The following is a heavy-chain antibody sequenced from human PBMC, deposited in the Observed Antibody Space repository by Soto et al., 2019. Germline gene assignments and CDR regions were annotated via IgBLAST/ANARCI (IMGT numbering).Heavy chain of an antibody. CDR1: GYSFEGYW. CDR3: ARPIYDSYTGPNLPYSFDS. Sequence: GESLKISCKGSGYSFEGYWNTGVPQKPGKGLEWMGRIDPSDSQTYYSPSFRGHVTISVTKSITTVFLPWSSLRASDTAMYSCARPIYDSYTGPNLPYSFDSWGQGTPVTLSS. J-gene: IGHJ4*02. D-gene: IGHD3-16*01. V-gene: IGHV5-10-1*01. CDR2: IDPSDSQT.